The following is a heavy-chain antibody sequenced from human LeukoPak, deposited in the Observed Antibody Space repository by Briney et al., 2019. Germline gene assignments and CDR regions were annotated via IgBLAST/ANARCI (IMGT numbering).Heavy chain of an antibody. J-gene: IGHJ4*02. CDR2: INPNSGGT. Sequence: GASVKVSCKASGYTFTGYYMHWVRQAPGQGLEWMGWINPNSGGTNYAQKFQGWVTMTRDTSISTAYMELSRLRSDDTAVYYCARLYHSSGWRGGLFYWGQGTLVTVSS. CDR3: ARLYHSSGWRGGLFY. D-gene: IGHD6-19*01. CDR1: GYTFTGYY. V-gene: IGHV1-2*04.